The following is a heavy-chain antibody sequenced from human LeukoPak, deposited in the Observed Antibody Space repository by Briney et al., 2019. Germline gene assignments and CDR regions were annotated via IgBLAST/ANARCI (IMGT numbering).Heavy chain of an antibody. CDR2: ISSSSSYI. J-gene: IGHJ4*02. CDR3: AREWIQTPYFDY. D-gene: IGHD5-18*01. Sequence: GGSLRLSCAASGFTFSSYSMSWVRQAPGKGLEWVSSISSSSSYIYYADSVKGRFTISRDNAKNSLYLQMNSLRAEDTAVYYCAREWIQTPYFDYWGQGTLVTVSS. CDR1: GFTFSSYS. V-gene: IGHV3-21*01.